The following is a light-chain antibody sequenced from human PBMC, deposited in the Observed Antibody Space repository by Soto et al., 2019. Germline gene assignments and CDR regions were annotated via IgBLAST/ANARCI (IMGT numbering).Light chain of an antibody. J-gene: IGLJ1*01. CDR3: AAWDASLKGHV. V-gene: IGLV1-44*01. CDR1: NSDIESTT. CDR2: RND. Sequence: QSVLTQPPSASGTPGHRVTISCSGSNSDIESTTVHWFQQFPGMAPKLLIYRNDQRPSGVPDRFSASKSGTSASLAISGLQSEDEADYYCAAWDASLKGHVFGTGTKVTVL.